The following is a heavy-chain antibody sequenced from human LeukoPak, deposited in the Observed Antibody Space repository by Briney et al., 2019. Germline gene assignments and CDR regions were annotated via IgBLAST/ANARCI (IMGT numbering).Heavy chain of an antibody. D-gene: IGHD6-13*01. CDR1: GGSISSSSYY. CDR2: IYYSGST. Sequence: SETLSLTCTVSGGSISSSSYYWGWIRQPPGKGLEWIGSIYYSGSTYYNPSLKGRVTISVDTSKNQFSLKLSSVTAADTAVYYCAKAGIAAAGCDYWGQGTLVTVSS. CDR3: AKAGIAAAGCDY. V-gene: IGHV4-39*01. J-gene: IGHJ4*02.